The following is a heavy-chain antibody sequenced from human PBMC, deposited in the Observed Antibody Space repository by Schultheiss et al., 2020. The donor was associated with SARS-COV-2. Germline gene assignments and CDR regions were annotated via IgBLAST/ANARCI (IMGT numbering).Heavy chain of an antibody. V-gene: IGHV1-2*02. CDR2: INPNSGGT. CDR3: ARDPLQWELLRHFDY. J-gene: IGHJ4*02. D-gene: IGHD1-26*01. CDR1: GYTFTGYY. Sequence: ASVKVSCKASGYTFTGYYMHWVRQAPGQGLEWMGWINPNSGGTNYAQKFQGRVTMTRDTSISTAYMELSRLRSDDTAVYYCARDPLQWELLRHFDYWGQGTLVTVSS.